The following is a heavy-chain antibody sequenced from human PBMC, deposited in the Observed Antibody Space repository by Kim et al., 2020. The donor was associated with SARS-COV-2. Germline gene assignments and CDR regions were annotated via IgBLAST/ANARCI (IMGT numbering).Heavy chain of an antibody. CDR1: GFTFSSYA. CDR3: AKDWEMVPYYFDY. V-gene: IGHV3-23*01. CDR2: ISGSGGST. Sequence: GGSLRLSCAASGFTFSSYAMSWVRQAPGKGLEWVSAISGSGGSTYYAYSVKGRFTISRDNSKNTLYLQMNSLRAEDTAVYYCAKDWEMVPYYFDYWGQGTLVTVSS. D-gene: IGHD1-26*01. J-gene: IGHJ4*02.